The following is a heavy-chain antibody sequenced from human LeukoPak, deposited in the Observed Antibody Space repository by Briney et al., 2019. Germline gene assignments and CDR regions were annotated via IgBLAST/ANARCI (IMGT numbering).Heavy chain of an antibody. V-gene: IGHV3-23*01. Sequence: GGSLRLSCAASGFTFSSYAMSWVRQAPGKGLEWVSAISGSGGSTYYADSVKGRFTISRDNSKNTLYLQMNSLRAEDTAVYYCAKDHYDFWSGYTGSAFDIWGQGTMVTVSS. J-gene: IGHJ3*02. CDR2: ISGSGGST. D-gene: IGHD3-3*01. CDR3: AKDHYDFWSGYTGSAFDI. CDR1: GFTFSSYA.